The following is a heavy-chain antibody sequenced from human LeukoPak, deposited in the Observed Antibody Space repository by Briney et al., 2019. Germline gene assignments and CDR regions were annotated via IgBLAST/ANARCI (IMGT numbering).Heavy chain of an antibody. V-gene: IGHV4-59*08. CDR2: IYYSGST. Sequence: SETLSLTCTVSGDSINTYSWHWIRQPPGKGLEWIGHIYYSGSTNYNPSLRSRVTMSVDTPKNHFSLRLTSVTAADTAVYYCARRRQTGGDNGLHNWFDPWGQGILVTVSS. CDR3: ARRRQTGGDNGLHNWFDP. D-gene: IGHD2-21*01. J-gene: IGHJ5*02. CDR1: GDSINTYS.